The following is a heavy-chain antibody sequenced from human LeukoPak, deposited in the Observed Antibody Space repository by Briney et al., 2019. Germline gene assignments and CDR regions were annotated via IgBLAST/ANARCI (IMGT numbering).Heavy chain of an antibody. J-gene: IGHJ6*03. CDR3: ARVPNIAAADFGDYYYYMDV. Sequence: ASVKVSCKASGGTFSSYAISWVRQAPGQGLEWMGWISAYNGNTNYAQKLQGRVTMTTDTSTSTAYMELRSLRSDDTAVYYCARVPNIAAADFGDYYYYMDVWGKGTTVTISS. V-gene: IGHV1-18*01. D-gene: IGHD6-13*01. CDR2: ISAYNGNT. CDR1: GGTFSSYA.